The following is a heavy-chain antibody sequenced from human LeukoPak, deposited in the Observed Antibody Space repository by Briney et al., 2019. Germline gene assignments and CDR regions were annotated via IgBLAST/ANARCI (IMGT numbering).Heavy chain of an antibody. D-gene: IGHD3-22*01. CDR3: ARHLFGSGYYPDY. V-gene: IGHV4-30-2*03. CDR2: IYYSGST. Sequence: PSETLSLTCAVSGGSISSGGYSWSWIRQPPGKGLEWIGTIYYSGSTYYNPSLKSRVTISVDTSKKQFSLKLTSVTAADTAVYYCARHLFGSGYYPDYWGQGTLVTVSS. CDR1: GGSISSGGYS. J-gene: IGHJ4*02.